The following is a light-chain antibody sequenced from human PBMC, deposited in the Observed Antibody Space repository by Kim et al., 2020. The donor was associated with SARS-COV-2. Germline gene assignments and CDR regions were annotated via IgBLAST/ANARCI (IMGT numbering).Light chain of an antibody. Sequence: PGKAARVSCGGNGIGMKREPWNHQKTGQAPVLVINYDSERPSGIPGRFSGSNSGNTAALTISRVEAGDEADYYCQVWDSSSDHRVVFGGGTQLTVL. J-gene: IGLJ2*01. V-gene: IGLV3-21*04. CDR2: YDS. CDR3: QVWDSSSDHRVV. CDR1: GIGMKR.